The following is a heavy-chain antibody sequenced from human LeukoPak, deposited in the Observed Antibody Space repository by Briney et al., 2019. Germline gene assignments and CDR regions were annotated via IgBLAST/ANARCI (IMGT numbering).Heavy chain of an antibody. D-gene: IGHD6-6*01. CDR1: GFTFSDYY. Sequence: PGGSLRLSCAASGFTFSDYYMSWIRQAPGKGLEWVANIKQDGSERYYVDSVKGRFTISRDNAKNSLYLQMNSLRAEDTAVYYCARGSASGAFDIWGQGTMVTVSS. CDR3: ARGSASGAFDI. J-gene: IGHJ3*02. V-gene: IGHV3-7*01. CDR2: IKQDGSER.